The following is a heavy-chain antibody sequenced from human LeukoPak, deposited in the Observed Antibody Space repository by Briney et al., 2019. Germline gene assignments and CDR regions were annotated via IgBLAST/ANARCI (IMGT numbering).Heavy chain of an antibody. CDR3: AATYYDILTGYSFDY. CDR1: GFTFSSYG. D-gene: IGHD3-9*01. CDR2: IRYDGSNK. J-gene: IGHJ4*02. V-gene: IGHV3-30*02. Sequence: GGSLRLSCAASGFTFSSYGMHWVRQAPGKGLEWVAFIRYDGSNKYYADSVKGRFTISRDNSKNTRYLQMNSLRAEDTAVYYCAATYYDILTGYSFDYWGQGTLVTVSS.